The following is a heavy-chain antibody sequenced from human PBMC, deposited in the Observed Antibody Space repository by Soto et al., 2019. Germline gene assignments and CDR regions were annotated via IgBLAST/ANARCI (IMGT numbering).Heavy chain of an antibody. V-gene: IGHV3-23*01. CDR3: AKEHFNGNGVFDGFDV. J-gene: IGHJ3*01. Sequence: GVLRLSCAASGLTFSSYAMSWVRQAPGKGLEWVSAISGSGGSTYYADSVKGRFTISRDNSKNTLYLQMNSLRAEDTAVYYCAKEHFNGNGVFDGFDVWGQGTLVTVSS. D-gene: IGHD2-8*01. CDR2: ISGSGGST. CDR1: GLTFSSYA.